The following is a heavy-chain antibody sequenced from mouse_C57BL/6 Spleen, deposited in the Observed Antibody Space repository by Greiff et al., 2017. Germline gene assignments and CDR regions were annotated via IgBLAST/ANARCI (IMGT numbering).Heavy chain of an antibody. D-gene: IGHD3-2*02. CDR3: ARGFRAYYAMDY. V-gene: IGHV1-18*01. CDR1: GYTFTDYN. CDR2: INPNNGGT. J-gene: IGHJ4*01. Sequence: VQLKESGPELVKPGASVKIPCKASGYTFTDYNMDWVKQSHGKSLEWIGDINPNNGGTIYNQKFKGKATLTVDKSSSTAYMELRSLTSEDTAVYYCARGFRAYYAMDYWGQGTSVTVSS.